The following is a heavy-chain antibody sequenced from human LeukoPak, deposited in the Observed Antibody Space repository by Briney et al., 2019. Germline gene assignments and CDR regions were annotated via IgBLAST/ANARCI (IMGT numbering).Heavy chain of an antibody. CDR3: ARGAPHKKNYDYVWGSYRPPYYYFDY. J-gene: IGHJ4*02. V-gene: IGHV4-34*01. CDR2: INHSGST. CDR1: GGSFSGYY. D-gene: IGHD3-16*02. Sequence: SETLSLTCAVYGGSFSGYYWSWIRQPPGKGLERIGEINHSGSTNYNPSLKSRVTISVDTSKNQFSLKLSSVTAADTAVYYCARGAPHKKNYDYVWGSYRPPYYYFDYWGQGTLVTVSS.